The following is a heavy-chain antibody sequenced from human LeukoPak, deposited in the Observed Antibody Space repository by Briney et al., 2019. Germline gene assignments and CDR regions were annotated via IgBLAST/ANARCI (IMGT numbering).Heavy chain of an antibody. J-gene: IGHJ5*02. CDR3: AREGPIAAAGTTNWFDP. CDR2: VNPNSGGT. V-gene: IGHV1-2*02. D-gene: IGHD6-13*01. CDR1: GYTFTGYY. Sequence: ASVKVTCKASGYTFTGYYMHWVRQAPGQGLEWMEWVNPNSGGTNYAQKFQGRVTMTRDTSISTAYMELSRLRSDDTAVYYCAREGPIAAAGTTNWFDPWGQGTLVTVSS.